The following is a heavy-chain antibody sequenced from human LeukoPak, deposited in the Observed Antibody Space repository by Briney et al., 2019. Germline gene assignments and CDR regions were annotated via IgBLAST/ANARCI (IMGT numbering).Heavy chain of an antibody. V-gene: IGHV4-34*01. Sequence: SETLSLTCAVYGGSFSGYYWSWIRQPPGKGLEWIGEINHSGSTNYNPSLKNRVTISVDTSKNQFSLKLSSVTAADTAVYYCAREGGRIAAAGTRYGAFDYWGQGTLVTVSS. CDR3: AREGGRIAAAGTRYGAFDY. CDR2: INHSGST. D-gene: IGHD6-13*01. CDR1: GGSFSGYY. J-gene: IGHJ4*02.